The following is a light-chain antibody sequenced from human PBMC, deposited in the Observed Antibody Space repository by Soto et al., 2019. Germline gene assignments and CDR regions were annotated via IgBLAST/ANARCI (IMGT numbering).Light chain of an antibody. Sequence: QSALTQPASVSGSPGQSITISCTGTSSDVGGYNYVSWYQHHAGKAPRLMIYASSNRPSGVSHRFSGSRSGNTASLTISGLQAEDEADYYCSSYTSGTTLYVFGTGTNVTVL. V-gene: IGLV2-14*01. CDR2: ASS. CDR1: SSDVGGYNY. J-gene: IGLJ1*01. CDR3: SSYTSGTTLYV.